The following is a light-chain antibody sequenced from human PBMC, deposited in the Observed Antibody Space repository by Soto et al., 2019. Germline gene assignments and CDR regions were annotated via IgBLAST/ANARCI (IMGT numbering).Light chain of an antibody. CDR1: SSDVGGYNY. J-gene: IGLJ2*01. CDR3: SSFAGNSNLV. CDR2: EVS. V-gene: IGLV2-8*01. Sequence: QSALTQPPSASGSPGQSVPISCTGTSSDVGGYNYVSWYQQHPGKAPKLMISEVSKRPSGVPDRFSGSKSGNTASLTVSGLQAEDEADYYCSSFAGNSNLVFGGATQLTV.